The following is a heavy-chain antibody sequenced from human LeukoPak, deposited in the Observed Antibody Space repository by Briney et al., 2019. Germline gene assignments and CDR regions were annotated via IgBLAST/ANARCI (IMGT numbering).Heavy chain of an antibody. CDR3: ARGRSGDFDH. CDR1: GGSISSSSYY. V-gene: IGHV4-39*01. J-gene: IGHJ4*02. D-gene: IGHD3-3*01. Sequence: KPSETLSLTCTVSGGSISSSSYYWGWIRQPPGKGLEWIGSIYYSGSTYYNPSLKSRVTISVDTSKNQFSLKLRSVTAADTAVYYCARGRSGDFDHWGQGTLVTVSS. CDR2: IYYSGST.